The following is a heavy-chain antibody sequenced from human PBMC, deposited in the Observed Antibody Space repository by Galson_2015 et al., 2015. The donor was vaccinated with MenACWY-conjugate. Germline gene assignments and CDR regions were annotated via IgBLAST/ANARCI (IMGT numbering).Heavy chain of an antibody. Sequence: SLRLSCAASGFTFSGSAIHWVRQASGNGLEWVGRIGNKANNYATTYAASVKGRFTISRDDSKNTAYLQMNSLKTEDTAMYYCTRTPLFCGGDCSSSHYWGQGTLVTVSS. CDR1: GFTFSGSA. D-gene: IGHD2-21*02. V-gene: IGHV3-73*01. J-gene: IGHJ4*02. CDR2: IGNKANNYAT. CDR3: TRTPLFCGGDCSSSHY.